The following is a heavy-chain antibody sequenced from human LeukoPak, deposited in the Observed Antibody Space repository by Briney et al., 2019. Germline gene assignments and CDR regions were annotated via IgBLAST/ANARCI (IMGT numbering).Heavy chain of an antibody. Sequence: AGGSLRLSCAASGFTFSSYSMNWVRQAPGKGLEWVSYISSSSSTIYYADSVKGRFTISRDNAKNSLYLQMNSLRAEDTAVYYCAKDRDSSSWYYFDYWGQGTLVTVSS. J-gene: IGHJ4*02. V-gene: IGHV3-48*04. D-gene: IGHD6-13*01. CDR3: AKDRDSSSWYYFDY. CDR2: ISSSSSTI. CDR1: GFTFSSYS.